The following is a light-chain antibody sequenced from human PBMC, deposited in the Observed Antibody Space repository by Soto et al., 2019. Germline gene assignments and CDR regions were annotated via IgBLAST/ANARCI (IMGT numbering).Light chain of an antibody. CDR3: TSYTRDTALV. V-gene: IGLV2-11*01. CDR1: SSDVGGYNY. CDR2: DVS. J-gene: IGLJ1*01. Sequence: QSARTQPRSVSGSPGQSVTISCTGTSSDVGGYNYVSWYQQHPGKAPKLMIYDVSKRPSGVPDRFSGSKSGNTASLTISGLQAEDEADYYCTSYTRDTALVFGTGTKVTVL.